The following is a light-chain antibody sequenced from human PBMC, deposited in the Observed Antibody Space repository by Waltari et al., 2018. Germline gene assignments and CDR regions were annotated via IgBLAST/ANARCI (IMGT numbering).Light chain of an antibody. Sequence: HSAVTQPPSVSGTPGQRVTISCSGGTSNLGTNTVSWYQQLPGAAPKLLIYKDDRPRSGVPDRFAGSKSRSATSASLASSGLQSEDQGVYYCAVWDASRNYPLFGGGTKVTIL. CDR2: KDD. CDR3: AVWDASRNYPL. CDR1: TSNLGTNT. V-gene: IGLV1-44*01. J-gene: IGLJ2*01.